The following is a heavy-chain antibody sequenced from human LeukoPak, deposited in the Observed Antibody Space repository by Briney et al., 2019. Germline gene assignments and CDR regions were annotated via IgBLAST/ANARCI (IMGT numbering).Heavy chain of an antibody. CDR3: ARSRPWGVVVPAAIGAFDI. D-gene: IGHD2-2*02. Sequence: SETLSLTCAVYGGSFSGYYWSWIRQPPGKGLEWIGEINHSGSTNYNPSLKSRVTISVDTSKNQFSLKLSSVTAADTAVYYCARSRPWGVVVPAAIGAFDIWGQGTMVTVSS. CDR2: INHSGST. V-gene: IGHV4-34*01. J-gene: IGHJ3*02. CDR1: GGSFSGYY.